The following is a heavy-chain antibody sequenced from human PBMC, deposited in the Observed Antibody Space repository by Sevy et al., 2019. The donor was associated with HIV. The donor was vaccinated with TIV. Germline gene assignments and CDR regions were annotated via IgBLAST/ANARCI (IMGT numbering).Heavy chain of an antibody. CDR1: GYTFTGYY. CDR2: INPNSGGT. V-gene: IGHV1-2*02. D-gene: IGHD2-2*02. Sequence: ASVKVSCKASGYTFTGYYTHWVRQAPGQGLEWMGWINPNSGGTNYAQKFQGRVTMTRDTSISTAYMELSRLRSDDTAVYYCARVFSPKLGYCSSTSCYRWFDPWGQGTLVTVSS. CDR3: ARVFSPKLGYCSSTSCYRWFDP. J-gene: IGHJ5*02.